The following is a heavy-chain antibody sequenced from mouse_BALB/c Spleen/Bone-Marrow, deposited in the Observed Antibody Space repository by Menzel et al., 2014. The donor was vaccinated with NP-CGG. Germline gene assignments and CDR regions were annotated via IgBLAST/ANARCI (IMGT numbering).Heavy chain of an antibody. D-gene: IGHD2-14*01. V-gene: IGHV1S81*02. J-gene: IGHJ3*01. CDR1: GYTFTSYW. CDR3: ARGYFAY. Sequence: VQLQQSGAELVKPGASVKLSRKASGYTFTSYWMHWVKQRPGQGLEWIGEINPSNGRTNYNEKFKSKATLTVDKSSSTAYMQLSSLTSEDSAVYYCARGYFAYWGQGTLVTVSA. CDR2: INPSNGRT.